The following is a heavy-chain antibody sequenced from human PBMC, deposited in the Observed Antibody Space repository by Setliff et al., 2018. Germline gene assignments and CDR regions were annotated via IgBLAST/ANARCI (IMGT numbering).Heavy chain of an antibody. V-gene: IGHV1-18*01. CDR2: INNYSFKT. Sequence: GASVKVSCKASGYTYTNYGITWVRQAPGQGLEWMGWINNYSFKTNYPQKFLGRVTMTTDTSTSTAYMELKSLRSDDTAVYYCARDLNRWFGEFAFDIWGQGTMVTVSS. D-gene: IGHD3-10*01. CDR3: ARDLNRWFGEFAFDI. CDR1: GYTYTNYG. J-gene: IGHJ3*02.